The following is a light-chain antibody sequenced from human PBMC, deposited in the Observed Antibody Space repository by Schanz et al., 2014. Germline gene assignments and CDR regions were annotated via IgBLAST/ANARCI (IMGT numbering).Light chain of an antibody. J-gene: IGLJ3*02. CDR3: SSYTSSSTLV. CDR2: DVS. Sequence: QSALTQPASVSGSPGQSITISCTGTSSDVGGYNYVSWYQQHPGKAPKLMIYDVSNRPSGVSNRFSGSKSGNTASLTISGLQAEDGADYYCSSYTSSSTLVFGGGTKVTVL. V-gene: IGLV2-14*01. CDR1: SSDVGGYNY.